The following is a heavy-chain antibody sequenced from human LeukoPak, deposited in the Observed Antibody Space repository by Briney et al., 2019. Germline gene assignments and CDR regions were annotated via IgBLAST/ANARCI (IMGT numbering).Heavy chain of an antibody. CDR2: MNPNSGNT. J-gene: IGHJ6*03. V-gene: IGHV1-8*03. D-gene: IGHD2-2*02. Sequence: ASVKVSCKASGYTFTSYDINWVRQATGQGLEWMGWMNPNSGNTGYAQKFQGRVTITRNTSISTAYEELSSLRSEDTAVYYCARGPPVYCSSTSCYTGGYYMDVWGKGTTVTVSS. CDR1: GYTFTSYD. CDR3: ARGPPVYCSSTSCYTGGYYMDV.